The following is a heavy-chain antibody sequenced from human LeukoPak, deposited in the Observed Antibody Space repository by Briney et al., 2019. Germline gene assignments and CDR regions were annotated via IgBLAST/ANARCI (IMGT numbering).Heavy chain of an antibody. CDR2: ISSSSSYI. J-gene: IGHJ5*02. CDR3: ARGVFSNWFDP. Sequence: GGSLRLSCAASGFTFSSYSMNWVRQAPGKGLEWVSSISSSSSYIYYADSVKGRFTISRDNAKNSLYLQMNSLRAEDTAVYYCARGVFSNWFDPWGQGTLVTVSS. V-gene: IGHV3-21*01. D-gene: IGHD6-6*01. CDR1: GFTFSSYS.